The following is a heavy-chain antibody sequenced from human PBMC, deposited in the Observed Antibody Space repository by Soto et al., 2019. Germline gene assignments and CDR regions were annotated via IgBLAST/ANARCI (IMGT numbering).Heavy chain of an antibody. CDR3: ERNDLRHFDY. J-gene: IGHJ4*02. CDR1: GGSISSSSYY. D-gene: IGHD4-17*01. CDR2: IYYSGST. Sequence: QLQLQESGPGLVKPSETLSLTCTVSGGSISSSSYYWVWIRQPPGKGLEWIGSIYYSGSTYYNPSLKSRVTLSVDTSKNQSSLKLSSVTAADTAVYYCERNDLRHFDYWGQGTLVTVSS. V-gene: IGHV4-39*01.